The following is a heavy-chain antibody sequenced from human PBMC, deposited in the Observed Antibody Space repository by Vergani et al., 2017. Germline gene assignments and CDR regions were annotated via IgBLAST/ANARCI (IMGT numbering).Heavy chain of an antibody. D-gene: IGHD3-3*01. J-gene: IGHJ6*03. CDR2: IYYSGST. CDR3: ARGTDFGVVYYYYYYMDV. CDR1: GGSISSHY. V-gene: IGHV4-59*08. Sequence: QVQLQESGPGLVKPSETLSLTCTVSGGSISSHYWSWIRQPPGKGLEWIGYIYYSGSTNYNPSLKSRVTISVDTSKNQFSLKLSSVTAADTAVYYCARGTDFGVVYYYYYYMDVWGKGTTVTVSS.